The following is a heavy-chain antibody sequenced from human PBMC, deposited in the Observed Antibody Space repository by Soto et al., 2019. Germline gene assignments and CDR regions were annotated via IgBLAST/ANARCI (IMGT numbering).Heavy chain of an antibody. CDR3: ARDRAARPGCMDV. Sequence: GASVKVSCKDAGGTFSSYAISWVRQAPGQGLEWMGGISPIFGTANYAQKFQGRVTITADESTSTAYMELSSLRSEDTAVYYCARDRAARPGCMDVWGQGTTVTVSS. CDR1: GGTFSSYA. D-gene: IGHD6-6*01. CDR2: ISPIFGTA. V-gene: IGHV1-69*13. J-gene: IGHJ6*02.